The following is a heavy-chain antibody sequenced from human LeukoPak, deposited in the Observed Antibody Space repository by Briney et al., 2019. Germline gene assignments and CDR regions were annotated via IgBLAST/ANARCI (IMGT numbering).Heavy chain of an antibody. CDR1: GFTFSSNW. J-gene: IGHJ4*02. D-gene: IGHD1-7*01. V-gene: IGHV3-7*01. CDR2: IKQDGSET. Sequence: PGGSLRLSCAASGFTFSSNWMSWVRQAPGKGLEWLAKIKQDGSETCHMDSVKGRFTISRDNAKNSLYLQMNSLRAEDTAVYYCAKRAAGTSYQFDYWGQGTLVTVSS. CDR3: AKRAAGTSYQFDY.